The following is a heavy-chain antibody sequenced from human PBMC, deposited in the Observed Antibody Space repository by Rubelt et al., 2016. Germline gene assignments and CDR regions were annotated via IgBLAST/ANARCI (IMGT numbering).Heavy chain of an antibody. Sequence: GKGLEWVAVISYDGNIENYADSVRGRFTISRDQSKNTLYLQMNSLRAEDTAMYYCAKEIRVLVGAASAFDYWGQGTLVTVSS. D-gene: IGHD1-26*01. J-gene: IGHJ4*02. CDR3: AKEIRVLVGAASAFDY. V-gene: IGHV3-30*04. CDR2: ISYDGNIE.